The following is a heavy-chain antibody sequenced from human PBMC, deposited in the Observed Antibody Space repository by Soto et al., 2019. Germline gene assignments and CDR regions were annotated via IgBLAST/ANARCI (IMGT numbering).Heavy chain of an antibody. V-gene: IGHV1-58*01. D-gene: IGHD1-1*01. J-gene: IGHJ4*02. CDR2: IVIGTGNT. Sequence: SVKVSCKASGFTFTSSSVQWVRQARGQRLEWIGWIVIGTGNTNYAQRFQGRVTFTRDMSTSTAYMELSSLRSEDTAVYYCAAVPGDFDCWGQGTLVTVSS. CDR1: GFTFTSSS. CDR3: AAVPGDFDC.